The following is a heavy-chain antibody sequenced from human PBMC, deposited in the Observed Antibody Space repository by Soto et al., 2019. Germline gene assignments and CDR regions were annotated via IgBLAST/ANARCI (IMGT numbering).Heavy chain of an antibody. J-gene: IGHJ4*02. CDR2: INASGGRT. CDR3: GRTLPPATCDY. V-gene: IGHV1-46*03. CDR1: GYTFTSYY. Sequence: QVQLVQSGAEVQKPGASVKVSCKASGYTFTSYYVHWIRQAPGQGLEWMGIINASGGRTTYAPKFQCRGTRTRDTSTTTVHKELSSLTSEDTVTTFCGRTLPPATCDYWGQGTLVTVSS. D-gene: IGHD2-21*02.